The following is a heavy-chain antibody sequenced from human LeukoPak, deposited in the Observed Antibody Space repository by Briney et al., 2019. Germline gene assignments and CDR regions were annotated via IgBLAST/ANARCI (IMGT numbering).Heavy chain of an antibody. V-gene: IGHV4-31*03. CDR3: AREFDYGGNSRAFDI. D-gene: IGHD4-23*01. CDR2: IYYSGST. Sequence: SQTLSLTCTVSGGPISSGGYYWSWIRQHPGKGLEWIGYIYYSGSTYYNPSLKSRVTISVDTSKNQFSLKLSSVTAADTAVYYCAREFDYGGNSRAFDIWGQGTMVTVSS. J-gene: IGHJ3*02. CDR1: GGPISSGGYY.